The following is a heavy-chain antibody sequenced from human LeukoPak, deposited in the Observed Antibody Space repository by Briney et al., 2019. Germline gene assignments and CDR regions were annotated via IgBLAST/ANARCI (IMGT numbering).Heavy chain of an antibody. V-gene: IGHV4-30-2*01. CDR3: ARIAAAGTIYFDY. Sequence: SQTLSLTCAVSGGSISSGGYSWSWIRQPPGKGLEWIGYIYHSGSTCYNPSLKSRVTISVDRSKNQFSLKLSSVTAADTAVYYCARIAAAGTIYFDYWGQGTLVTVSS. J-gene: IGHJ4*02. CDR2: IYHSGST. CDR1: GGSISSGGYS. D-gene: IGHD6-13*01.